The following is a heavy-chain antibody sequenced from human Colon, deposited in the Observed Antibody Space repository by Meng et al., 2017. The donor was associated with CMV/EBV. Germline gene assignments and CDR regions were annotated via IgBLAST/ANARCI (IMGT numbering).Heavy chain of an antibody. Sequence: QVYLVESGGGVVQLGGSLRRSWEASGFTFSNYAMHWVRQAPGKGLEWVAFIWFDGSSKDYADSVKGRFTISRDNSMNRLYLQVNSLRSEDTAVYYCVKTGTAWQFDFWGQGTLVTVSS. J-gene: IGHJ4*02. V-gene: IGHV3-30*02. CDR3: VKTGTAWQFDF. CDR1: GFTFSNYA. D-gene: IGHD2-21*02. CDR2: IWFDGSSK.